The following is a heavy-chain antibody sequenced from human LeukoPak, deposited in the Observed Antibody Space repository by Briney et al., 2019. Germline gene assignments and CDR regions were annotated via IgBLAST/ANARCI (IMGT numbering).Heavy chain of an antibody. CDR3: AKSLYFYDRSNYRYYYYMDV. Sequence: GASVKVSCKASGYTFTDYFMQWVRQVPGQGLEWMGWINTNSGATLYAQKFQGRVTMTRDTSSSTVYMELSTLTSDDTAVYYCAKSLYFYDRSNYRYYYYMDVWAAGTTATVSS. D-gene: IGHD3-22*01. J-gene: IGHJ6*03. CDR1: GYTFTDYF. CDR2: INTNSGAT. V-gene: IGHV1-2*02.